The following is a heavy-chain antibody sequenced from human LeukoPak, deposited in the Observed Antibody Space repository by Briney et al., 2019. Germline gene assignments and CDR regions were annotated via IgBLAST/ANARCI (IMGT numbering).Heavy chain of an antibody. D-gene: IGHD6-25*01. J-gene: IGHJ4*02. CDR3: AREHSSSGWGYFDY. Sequence: PGGSLRLSCAASGFTFSSYEMNWVRQAPGKGLEWVSYITTRGSGSTIYYAGSVKGRFTVSRDDAKNSLYLQMNSLRVEDTAVYYCAREHSSSGWGYFDYWGQGALVTVSS. CDR1: GFTFSSYE. CDR2: ITTRGSGSTI. V-gene: IGHV3-48*03.